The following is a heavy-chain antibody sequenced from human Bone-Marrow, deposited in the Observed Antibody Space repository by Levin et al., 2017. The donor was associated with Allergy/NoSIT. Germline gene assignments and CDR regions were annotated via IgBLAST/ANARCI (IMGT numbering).Heavy chain of an antibody. CDR2: IIPIFGTA. D-gene: IGHD3-9*01. J-gene: IGHJ5*02. V-gene: IGHV1-69*13. CDR1: GGTFSSYA. Sequence: SVKVSCKASGGTFSSYAISWVRQAPGQGLEWMGGIIPIFGTANYAQKFQGRVTITADESTSTAYMELSSLRSEDTAVYYCARVTYYDILTGPLAYWFDPWGQGTLVTVSS. CDR3: ARVTYYDILTGPLAYWFDP.